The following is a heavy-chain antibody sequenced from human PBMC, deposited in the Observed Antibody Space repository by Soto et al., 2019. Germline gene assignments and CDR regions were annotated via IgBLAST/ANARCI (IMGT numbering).Heavy chain of an antibody. CDR1: GGSISSGGYS. CDR3: ARATARYYYDSSGYYYGDYFDY. J-gene: IGHJ4*02. D-gene: IGHD3-22*01. Sequence: QLQLQESGSGLVKPSQTLSLTCAVSGGSISSGGYSWSWIRQPPGKGLEWIGYIYHSGSTYYNPSLKSRVTISVDRSKNQLSLKLSSVTAADTAVYYCARATARYYYDSSGYYYGDYFDYWGQGTLVTVSS. V-gene: IGHV4-30-2*01. CDR2: IYHSGST.